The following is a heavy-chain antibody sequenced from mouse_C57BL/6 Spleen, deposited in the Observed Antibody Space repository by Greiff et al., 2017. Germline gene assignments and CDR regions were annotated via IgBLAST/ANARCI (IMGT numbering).Heavy chain of an antibody. J-gene: IGHJ3*01. CDR1: GFSLTSYG. V-gene: IGHV2-5*01. CDR3: AKTGDYDRAWFAY. D-gene: IGHD2-4*01. Sequence: VQRVESGPGLVQPSQSLSITCTVSGFSLTSYGVHWVRQSPGKGLEWLGVIWRGGSTDYNAAFMSRLSITKDNSKSQVFFKMNSLQADDTAIYYCAKTGDYDRAWFAYWGQGTLVTVSA. CDR2: IWRGGST.